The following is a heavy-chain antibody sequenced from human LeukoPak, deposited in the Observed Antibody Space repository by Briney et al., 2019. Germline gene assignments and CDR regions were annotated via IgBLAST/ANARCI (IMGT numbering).Heavy chain of an antibody. V-gene: IGHV3-43*01. Sequence: PGGSLRLSCAASGFTFDDYNMPWVRQAPGKGLEWVSLISWDGGSTYYADSVKGRFTISRDNAKNSLDLQMNSLRVEDTAIYYCVKVAKYYYGSETYYFFEHWGQGTPVTASS. CDR1: GFTFDDYN. J-gene: IGHJ4*02. D-gene: IGHD3-10*01. CDR2: ISWDGGST. CDR3: VKVAKYYYGSETYYFFEH.